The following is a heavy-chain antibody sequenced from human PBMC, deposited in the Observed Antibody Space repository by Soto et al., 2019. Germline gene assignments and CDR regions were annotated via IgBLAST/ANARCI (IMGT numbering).Heavy chain of an antibody. CDR2: IYPGDSDT. D-gene: IGHD2-2*02. CDR3: ARGYCSSTSCYRIRFDP. J-gene: IGHJ5*02. Sequence: GESLKISCKGSGYSFTSYWIGWVRQMSGKGLEWMGIIYPGDSDTRYSPSFQGQVTISADKSISTAYLQWSSLKASDTAMYYCARGYCSSTSCYRIRFDPWGQGTLVTSP. V-gene: IGHV5-51*01. CDR1: GYSFTSYW.